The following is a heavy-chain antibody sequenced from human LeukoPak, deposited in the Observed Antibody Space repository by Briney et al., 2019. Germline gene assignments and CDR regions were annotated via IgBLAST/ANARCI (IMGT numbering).Heavy chain of an antibody. CDR1: GGSIRNYY. V-gene: IGHV4-59*12. CDR3: ARVSASYPPDY. Sequence: SETLSLTCTISGGSIRNYYWSWIRQPPGKGLEWIGYIYYSGSTNYNPSLKSRVTISVDTSKNQFSLQLNSVTPEDTAVYYCARVSASYPPDYWGQGTLVTVSS. D-gene: IGHD3-10*01. CDR2: IYYSGST. J-gene: IGHJ4*02.